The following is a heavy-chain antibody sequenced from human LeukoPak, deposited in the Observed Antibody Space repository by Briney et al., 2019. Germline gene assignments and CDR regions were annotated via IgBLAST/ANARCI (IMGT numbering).Heavy chain of an antibody. CDR1: GGSISSYH. J-gene: IGHJ4*02. CDR3: ARDGDYGGNSGGFDY. D-gene: IGHD4-23*01. CDR2: IYYRGST. V-gene: IGHV4-59*01. Sequence: SETLSLTCTVSGGSISSYHWSWIRQPPGKGLERIGYIYYRGSTNYNPSLKSRVTMSVDTSKNQFSLKLRSVTAADTAVYYCARDGDYGGNSGGFDYWGQGTLVTVSS.